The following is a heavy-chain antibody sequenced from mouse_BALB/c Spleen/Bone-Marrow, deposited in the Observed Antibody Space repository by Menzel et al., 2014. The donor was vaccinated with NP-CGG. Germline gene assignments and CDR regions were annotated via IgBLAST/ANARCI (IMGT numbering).Heavy chain of an antibody. CDR2: IDPENGNT. D-gene: IGHD2-14*01. V-gene: IGHV14-1*02. Sequence: EVQLQQSGAELVRPGALVKLSYKASGFNIKDYYMYWVKRRPEQGLEWIGWIDPENGNTIYDPKFQGKASITVDTSSNTAYLQLSSLTSEDTAVYYCASYYRYDRYFDVWGAGTTVTVSS. J-gene: IGHJ1*01. CDR3: ASYYRYDRYFDV. CDR1: GFNIKDYY.